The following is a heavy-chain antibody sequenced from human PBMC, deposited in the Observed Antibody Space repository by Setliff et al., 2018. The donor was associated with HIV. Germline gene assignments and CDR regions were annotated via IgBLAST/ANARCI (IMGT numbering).Heavy chain of an antibody. CDR1: GYTFTSFG. CDR3: VRGVTRDISGYYRDEYFQH. V-gene: IGHV1-18*01. Sequence: ASVKVSCKASGYTFTSFGLSWVRQAPGQGLEWMAWISLYNGDTRFAQSLQGRVTLTTDTSTNTAYMEMRTLRSDDTAVYYCVRGVTRDISGYYRDEYFQHWGQGTPVTVSS. D-gene: IGHD3-22*01. J-gene: IGHJ1*01. CDR2: ISLYNGDT.